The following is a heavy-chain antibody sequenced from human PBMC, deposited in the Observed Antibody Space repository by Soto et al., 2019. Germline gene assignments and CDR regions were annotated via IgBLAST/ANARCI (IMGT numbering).Heavy chain of an antibody. CDR1: GFTFRKFW. Sequence: GSLRLSCAASGFTFRKFWMHWVRQVPGKGPVWVSYISSDGTTTDYADSVKGRFTISRDNAKDTLYLQMDSLRAEDTAVYYCAIQDCTNDVCLEAAVTVGGALESWGQGTLVTVSS. CDR3: AIQDCTNDVCLEAAVTVGGALES. J-gene: IGHJ1*01. V-gene: IGHV3-74*01. D-gene: IGHD2-8*01. CDR2: ISSDGTTT.